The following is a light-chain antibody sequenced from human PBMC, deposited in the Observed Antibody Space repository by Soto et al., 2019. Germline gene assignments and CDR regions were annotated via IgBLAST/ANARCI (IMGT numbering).Light chain of an antibody. CDR3: QQHDKWPFT. J-gene: IGKJ2*01. CDR2: GAS. Sequence: EIVMTQSPVTLSVSPGERATLSCRASQRVSSNLAWYQQKPGQAPRLLIYGASTRATGIPARLSGSGSGTEFTLTISSLQSEDFAVYYCQQHDKWPFTFGQGTKLDIK. V-gene: IGKV3-15*01. CDR1: QRVSSN.